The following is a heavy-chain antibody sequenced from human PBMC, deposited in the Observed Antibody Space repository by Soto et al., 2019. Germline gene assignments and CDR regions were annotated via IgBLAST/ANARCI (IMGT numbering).Heavy chain of an antibody. V-gene: IGHV4-59*08. D-gene: IGHD3-16*01. CDR1: GGSISSYY. Sequence: SETLSLTCTVSGGSISSYYWSWIRQPPGKGLEWIGYIYYSGSTNYNPSLKSRVTISVDTSKNQFSLKLSSVTAADTAVYYCARHIGGPTRTFPNYYYMDVWGKGTTVTVSS. J-gene: IGHJ6*03. CDR3: ARHIGGPTRTFPNYYYMDV. CDR2: IYYSGST.